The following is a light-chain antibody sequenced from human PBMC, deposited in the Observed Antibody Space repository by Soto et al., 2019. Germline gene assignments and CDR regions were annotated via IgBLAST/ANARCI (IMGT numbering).Light chain of an antibody. Sequence: QSALTQPASVSGSPGQSITIACTGTNRDVGSYNLVSWYQQRPGEAPKLIISEVRNRPSGISYRFTGSKSGNTASLTISGLQAEDEADYYCSSHTSSSPDVFGTGTKVTVL. CDR2: EVR. J-gene: IGLJ1*01. CDR3: SSHTSSSPDV. V-gene: IGLV2-14*01. CDR1: NRDVGSYNL.